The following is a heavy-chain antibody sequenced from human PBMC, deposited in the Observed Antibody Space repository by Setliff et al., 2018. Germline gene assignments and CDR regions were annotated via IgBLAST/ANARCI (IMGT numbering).Heavy chain of an antibody. Sequence: ASVKVSCKASGGTFSSYAIDWVRQAPGQGLEWMGWISAYNGYIVYAQKFQGRVTMTTDTSTTTAYMEVRSLRSDDTAVYYCARDRKEIVVKPPAASLDYWGQGTQVTVSS. CDR2: ISAYNGYI. V-gene: IGHV1-18*01. CDR3: ARDRKEIVVKPPAASLDY. D-gene: IGHD2-2*01. CDR1: GGTFSSYA. J-gene: IGHJ4*02.